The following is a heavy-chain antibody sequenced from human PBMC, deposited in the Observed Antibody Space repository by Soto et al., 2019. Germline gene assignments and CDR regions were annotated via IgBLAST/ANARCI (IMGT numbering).Heavy chain of an antibody. CDR1: GGSISSGGYY. D-gene: IGHD2-2*01. Sequence: SETLSLTCTVSGGSISSGGYYWSWIRQHPGKGLEWIGYIYYSGSTYYNPSLKSRVTISVDTSKNQFSLKLSSVTAADTAVYYCARMSGRVVPAAMLYYYYGMDVWGQGTTVTVSS. J-gene: IGHJ6*02. V-gene: IGHV4-31*03. CDR3: ARMSGRVVPAAMLYYYYGMDV. CDR2: IYYSGST.